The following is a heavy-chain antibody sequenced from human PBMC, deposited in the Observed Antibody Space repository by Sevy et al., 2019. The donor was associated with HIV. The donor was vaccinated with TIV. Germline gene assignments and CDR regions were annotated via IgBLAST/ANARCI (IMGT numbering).Heavy chain of an antibody. J-gene: IGHJ6*02. CDR2: IYSGGST. CDR1: GFTVSSNY. Sequence: GGSLRLSCAASGFTVSSNYMSWVRQAPGKGLEWVSVIYSGGSTYYADSVKGRFTISRDNSKNTLYLQMNSLSAEDTAVYYCASAYCGGDCYDYYYYYGMDVWGQGTTVTVSS. CDR3: ASAYCGGDCYDYYYYYGMDV. D-gene: IGHD2-21*02. V-gene: IGHV3-53*01.